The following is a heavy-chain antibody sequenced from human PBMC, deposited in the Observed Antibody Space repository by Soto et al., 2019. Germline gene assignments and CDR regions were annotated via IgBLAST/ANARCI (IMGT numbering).Heavy chain of an antibody. Sequence: QVQLVESGGGVVQPGGSLRLSCATSGFTFSDSGMHWVRQAPGKGLEWVAVIWSDGSDKSYADSGEGRFTISRDNSMNTLYLEMNSLRAEDTAVVFCVRSILYSSSSGWGGGFDYWGQGTLVTVSS. CDR2: IWSDGSDK. CDR1: GFTFSDSG. V-gene: IGHV3-33*01. D-gene: IGHD6-6*01. CDR3: VRSILYSSSSGWGGGFDY. J-gene: IGHJ4*02.